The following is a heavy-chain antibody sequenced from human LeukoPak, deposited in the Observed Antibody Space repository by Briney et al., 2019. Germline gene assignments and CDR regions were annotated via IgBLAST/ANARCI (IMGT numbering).Heavy chain of an antibody. Sequence: GGSLRLSCAASGFTFSSYAMSWVRQAPGKGLEWVSAISGSGGSTYYADSVKGRFTISGDNSKNTQYLQMNSLRAEDTAVYYCAKDPTTYYDSSGYGRYNWFDPWGQGTLVTVSS. D-gene: IGHD3-22*01. V-gene: IGHV3-23*01. CDR3: AKDPTTYYDSSGYGRYNWFDP. J-gene: IGHJ5*02. CDR1: GFTFSSYA. CDR2: ISGSGGST.